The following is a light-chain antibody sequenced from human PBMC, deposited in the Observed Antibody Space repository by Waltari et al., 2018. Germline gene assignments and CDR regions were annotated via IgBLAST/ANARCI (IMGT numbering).Light chain of an antibody. V-gene: IGKV3-20*01. Sequence: EIVLTQSPGTLSLSPGERATLSCRASQNVRSNYVAWYRQKAGQAPTLLIYGPSGRATVTPDRFSDSGSGTDFTLTISRLEPEDFAVYYCQQYGSSSWTFGQGTKVEIK. J-gene: IGKJ1*01. CDR1: QNVRSNY. CDR2: GPS. CDR3: QQYGSSSWT.